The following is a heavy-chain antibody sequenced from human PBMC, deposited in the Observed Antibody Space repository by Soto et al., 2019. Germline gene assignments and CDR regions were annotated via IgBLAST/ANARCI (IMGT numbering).Heavy chain of an antibody. CDR2: LIPMFGTT. D-gene: IGHD3-9*01. CDR1: GGTFSSYS. CDR3: ARAVVLTFTRFYDMDV. J-gene: IGHJ6*02. V-gene: IGHV1-69*18. Sequence: QVQLVQSGAEVKTPGSSVKVSCKASGGTFSSYSINWVRQAPGQGLEWMGRLIPMFGTTDYAQRFQGRVTFTANESTSTASMEVTKLTAEDTTVYYWARAVVLTFTRFYDMDVWGQGTTFTVSS.